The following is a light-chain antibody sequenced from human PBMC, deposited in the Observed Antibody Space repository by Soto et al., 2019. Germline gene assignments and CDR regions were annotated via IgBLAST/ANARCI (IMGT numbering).Light chain of an antibody. V-gene: IGKV3D-15*01. CDR2: DAS. CDR1: QSVSSY. J-gene: IGKJ1*01. Sequence: EIVMTQSPATLSVSPGERATLSCRASQSVSSYLAWYQQKPGQAPRLLIYDASNRATGIPARFSGSGSGTDFTLTISSLQPDDFATYYCQHYNSYGTFGQGTKVDIK. CDR3: QHYNSYGT.